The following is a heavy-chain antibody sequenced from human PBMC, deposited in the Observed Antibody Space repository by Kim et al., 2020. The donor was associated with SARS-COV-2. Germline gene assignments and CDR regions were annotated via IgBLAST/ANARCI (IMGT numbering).Heavy chain of an antibody. CDR2: ISSSSSYI. D-gene: IGHD6-13*01. V-gene: IGHV3-21*01. Sequence: GGTLRLSCTSSGFTFSSYSMNWVRHAPGKGLEWVSSISSSSSYIYYAYSVKGRFTNSRDNAKNSLYLQMNSLRAEDTAVYYCARSYLAAAFPGVYYYYMDVRRKGSTVTGSS. J-gene: IGHJ6*03. CDR3: ARSYLAAAFPGVYYYYMDV. CDR1: GFTFSSYS.